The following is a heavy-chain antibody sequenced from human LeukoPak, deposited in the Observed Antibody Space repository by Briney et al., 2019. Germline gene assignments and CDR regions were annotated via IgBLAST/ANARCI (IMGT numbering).Heavy chain of an antibody. Sequence: LETLSLTCSVAGDSISSSNYYGGWIRQPPGKGLEWIGSIYYSGSTYYNPSLKSRVTISVDTSKNQFSLKLSSVTAADTAVYYCAVSSGWYSCFDPWGQGTLVTVSS. CDR1: GDSISSSNYY. J-gene: IGHJ5*02. V-gene: IGHV4-39*01. D-gene: IGHD6-19*01. CDR3: AVSSGWYSCFDP. CDR2: IYYSGST.